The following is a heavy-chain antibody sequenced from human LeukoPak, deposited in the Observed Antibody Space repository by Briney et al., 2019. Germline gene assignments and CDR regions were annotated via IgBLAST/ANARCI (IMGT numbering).Heavy chain of an antibody. J-gene: IGHJ6*03. V-gene: IGHV5-51*01. CDR3: ARLAFCTNAVCFSNYYYSMDV. D-gene: IGHD2-8*01. CDR1: GYSFTSYW. CDR2: IYPDDSDT. Sequence: GESLKISCKGSGYSFTSYWIGWARQMPGKGLEWMGIIYPDDSDTKYSPSFQVQVTISADKSISTAYLQWSSLKASDTAMYYCARLAFCTNAVCFSNYYYSMDVWGRGTTVTVSS.